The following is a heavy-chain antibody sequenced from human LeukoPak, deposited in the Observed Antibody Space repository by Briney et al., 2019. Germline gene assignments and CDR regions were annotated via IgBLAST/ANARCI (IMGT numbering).Heavy chain of an antibody. V-gene: IGHV4-31*03. CDR3: ARGAAIGGVLDY. CDR2: IYYSGST. D-gene: IGHD3-16*01. J-gene: IGHJ4*02. Sequence: SETLSLTRTVSGGSISSGGYYWSWIRQHPGKGLEWIGYIYYSGSTYYNPSLKSRVTISVDTSKNQFSLKLSSVTAADTAVYYCARGAAIGGVLDYWGQGTLVTVSS. CDR1: GGSISSGGYY.